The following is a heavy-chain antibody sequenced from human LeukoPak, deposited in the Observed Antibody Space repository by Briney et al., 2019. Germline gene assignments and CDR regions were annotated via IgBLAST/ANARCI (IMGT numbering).Heavy chain of an antibody. J-gene: IGHJ4*02. Sequence: RSGRSLRLSWVASGFRFDDYGMSWVRQAPGKGLEWVSGINWNGGSTGYADSVKGRFTISRDNAKNSLYLRMNSLRAEDTALYYCARGGSTGWYSFDYWGQGTLVTVSS. CDR1: GFRFDDYG. CDR2: INWNGGST. CDR3: ARGGSTGWYSFDY. V-gene: IGHV3-20*04. D-gene: IGHD6-19*01.